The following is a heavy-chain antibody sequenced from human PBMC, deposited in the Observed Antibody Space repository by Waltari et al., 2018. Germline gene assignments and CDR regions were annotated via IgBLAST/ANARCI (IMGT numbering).Heavy chain of an antibody. J-gene: IGHJ6*02. Sequence: QVQLQESGPGLVKPSETLSLTCTVSGGSISSYYWSLIRQPPGKGLEWIGYIYYSGSTNYNPSLKSRVTISVDTSKNQFSLKLSSVTAADTAVYYCARDYYDILTGYYYYGMDVWGQGTTVTVSS. D-gene: IGHD3-9*01. CDR1: GGSISSYY. CDR3: ARDYYDILTGYYYYGMDV. CDR2: IYYSGST. V-gene: IGHV4-59*01.